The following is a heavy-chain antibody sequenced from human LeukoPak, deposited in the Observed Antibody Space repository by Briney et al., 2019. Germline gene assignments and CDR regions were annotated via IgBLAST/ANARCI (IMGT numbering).Heavy chain of an antibody. CDR3: ARSGGDYSSTSCYASDY. Sequence: SVKVSCKASGGTFSSYAVSWVRQAPGQGLEWMGGIIPIFGTANYAQKFQGRVTITADKSTSTAYMELSSLRSEDTAVYYCARSGGDYSSTSCYASDYWGQGTLVTVSS. CDR1: GGTFSSYA. V-gene: IGHV1-69*06. D-gene: IGHD2-2*01. J-gene: IGHJ4*02. CDR2: IIPIFGTA.